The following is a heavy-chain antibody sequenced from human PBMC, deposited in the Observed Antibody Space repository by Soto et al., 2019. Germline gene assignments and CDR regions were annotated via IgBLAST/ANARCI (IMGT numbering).Heavy chain of an antibody. Sequence: SETLSLTCAVSSGSISSSNWWSWVRQPPGKGLEWIGEIYHSGSTNYNPSLKSRVTISVDKSKNQFSLKLSSVTAADTAVYYCARLRDSGGRPDDAFDIWGQGTKVTVSS. J-gene: IGHJ3*02. CDR1: SGSISSSNW. CDR3: ARLRDSGGRPDDAFDI. D-gene: IGHD2-15*01. V-gene: IGHV4-4*02. CDR2: IYHSGST.